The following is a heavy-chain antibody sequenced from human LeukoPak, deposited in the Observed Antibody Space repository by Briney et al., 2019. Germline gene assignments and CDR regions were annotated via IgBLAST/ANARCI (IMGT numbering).Heavy chain of an antibody. CDR1: GGSISSGDYY. V-gene: IGHV4-30-4*01. CDR2: IYYSGST. J-gene: IGHJ4*02. Sequence: SETLSLTCTVSGGSISSGDYYWSWIRQPPGKGLEWIGYIYYSGSTYYNPSLKSRVTISVDTSKNQFSLKLSSVTAADTAVYYCARETSAAGTPYWGQGTLVTVSS. CDR3: ARETSAAGTPY. D-gene: IGHD6-13*01.